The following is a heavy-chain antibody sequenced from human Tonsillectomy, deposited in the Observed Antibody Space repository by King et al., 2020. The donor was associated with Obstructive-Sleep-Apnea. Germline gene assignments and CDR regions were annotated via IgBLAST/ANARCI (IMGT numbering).Heavy chain of an antibody. Sequence: VQLQQWGAGLLKPSETLSLTCAVYGGSFSGYYWSWIRQPPGKGLEWIVEINHSGSTNYNPSLRRRVTISVDTAKNQFSLKLSSVTAADTAVYYCARVFSFIDYGMDVWGQGTTVTVSS. J-gene: IGHJ6*02. CDR2: INHSGST. CDR1: GGSFSGYY. D-gene: IGHD2-15*01. V-gene: IGHV4-34*01. CDR3: ARVFSFIDYGMDV.